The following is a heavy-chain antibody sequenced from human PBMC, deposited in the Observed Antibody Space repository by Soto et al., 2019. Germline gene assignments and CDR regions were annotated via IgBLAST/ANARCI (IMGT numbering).Heavy chain of an antibody. Sequence: QVQLVQSGAEVKKPGASVKVSCKASGYTFTSYAMHWVRQAPGQRLEWMGWINAGNGNTKYSQKFQGRVTITRDTSVSTAYMELSSLRSEDTAVYYCARRYFNNGVCYFAYGGQGTLVTASS. CDR3: ARRYFNNGVCYFAY. CDR1: GYTFTSYA. D-gene: IGHD2-8*01. V-gene: IGHV1-3*01. J-gene: IGHJ4*02. CDR2: INAGNGNT.